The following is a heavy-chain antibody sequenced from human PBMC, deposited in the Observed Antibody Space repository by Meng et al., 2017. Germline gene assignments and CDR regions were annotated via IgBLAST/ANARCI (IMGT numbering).Heavy chain of an antibody. D-gene: IGHD3-10*01. CDR2: IIPIFGTA. J-gene: IGHJ6*02. CDR1: GGTFSSYA. V-gene: IGHV1-69*06. Sequence: SVKVSCKASGGTFSSYAISWVRQAPGQGLEWVGGIIPIFGTANYAQKFQGRVTITADKSTSTAYMELSSLRSEDTAVYYCARLYYYGSGSYYYGMDVWGQGTTVTVSS. CDR3: ARLYYYGSGSYYYGMDV.